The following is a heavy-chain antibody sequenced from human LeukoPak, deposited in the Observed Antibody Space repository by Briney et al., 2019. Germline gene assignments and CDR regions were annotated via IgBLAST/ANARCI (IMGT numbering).Heavy chain of an antibody. CDR3: AREGSYSYGYDY. V-gene: IGHV4-59*01. CDR1: GGSISSYY. J-gene: IGHJ4*02. CDR2: IYYSGST. D-gene: IGHD5-18*01. Sequence: SETLSLTCTVSGGSISSYYWSWIRQPPGEGLEWIGYIYYSGSTNYNPSLKSRVTISVDTSKNQFSLKLSSVTAADTAVYYCAREGSYSYGYDYWGQGTLVAVSS.